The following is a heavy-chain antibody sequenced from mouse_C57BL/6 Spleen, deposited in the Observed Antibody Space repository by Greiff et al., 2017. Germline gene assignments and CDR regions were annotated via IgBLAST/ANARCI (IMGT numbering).Heavy chain of an antibody. V-gene: IGHV1-64*01. CDR2: IHPNSGST. CDR3: ARERDKYDSYYAMDY. D-gene: IGHD2-4*01. J-gene: IGHJ4*01. Sequence: QVQLQQPGAELVKPGASVKLSCKASGYTFTSYWMHWVKQRPGQGLEWIGMIHPNSGSTNYNEKFKSKATLTVDKSSSTAYMQLSSLTSEDSAVYYCARERDKYDSYYAMDYWGQGTSVTVSS. CDR1: GYTFTSYW.